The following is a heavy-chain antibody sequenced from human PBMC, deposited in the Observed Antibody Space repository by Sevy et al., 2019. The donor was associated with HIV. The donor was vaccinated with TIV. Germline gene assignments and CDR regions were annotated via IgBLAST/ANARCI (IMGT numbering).Heavy chain of an antibody. V-gene: IGHV3-15*07. CDR1: GFTFINAW. D-gene: IGHD3-10*01. J-gene: IGHJ4*02. Sequence: GGSLRLSCAASGFTFINAWMNWVRQAPGKGLQWVGRIKSKTDGGTTDYAEPVKGRFTISRDDSKNTLYLQMNSLKTEETAVYYCTTVTYYDGSGNWGQGTLVTVSS. CDR2: IKSKTDGGTT. CDR3: TTVTYYDGSGN.